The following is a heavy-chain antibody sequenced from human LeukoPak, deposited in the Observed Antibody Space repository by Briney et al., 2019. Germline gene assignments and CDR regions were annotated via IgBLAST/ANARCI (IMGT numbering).Heavy chain of an antibody. CDR1: GFTFNDFW. V-gene: IGHV3-74*01. D-gene: IGHD1-26*01. Sequence: GGSLRLSCAASGFTFNDFWMHWVRQGPEKRLVWVARIRTDGGVTDYADSVKGRFTISRDNTKSTLYLQMNSLRVEDTAVYYCTRSLYSGTNSDYWGQGTLVTVSS. CDR2: IRTDGGVT. J-gene: IGHJ4*02. CDR3: TRSLYSGTNSDY.